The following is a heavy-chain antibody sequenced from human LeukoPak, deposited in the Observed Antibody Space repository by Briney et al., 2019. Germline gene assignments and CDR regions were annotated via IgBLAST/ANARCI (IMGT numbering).Heavy chain of an antibody. Sequence: SETLSLTCSVSDDSITMYYWTWIRQPPGKGLEWIGYVDHTGITNFSPSLNGRVSISRDTTKNLFSLRVRSVTAADTAVYYCARAGYCSGGSCTFSRPSNWFDPWGQGTLVTVSS. D-gene: IGHD2-15*01. CDR3: ARAGYCSGGSCTFSRPSNWFDP. V-gene: IGHV4-59*01. CDR2: VDHTGIT. J-gene: IGHJ5*02. CDR1: DDSITMYY.